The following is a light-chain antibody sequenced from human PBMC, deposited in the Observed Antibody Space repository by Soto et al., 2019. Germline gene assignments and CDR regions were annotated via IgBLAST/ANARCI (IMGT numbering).Light chain of an antibody. J-gene: IGLJ1*01. V-gene: IGLV2-14*01. CDR1: SSDVGGYNY. Sequence: QSVLTQPASVSGSPGQSITISCTGTSSDVGGYNYVSWDQQHPGKAPKLMIYEVSNRPSGVSNRFSGSKSGNTAPLTISGLQAEDEADYYCSSYTSSSTLYVFGTGTKVTVL. CDR2: EVS. CDR3: SSYTSSSTLYV.